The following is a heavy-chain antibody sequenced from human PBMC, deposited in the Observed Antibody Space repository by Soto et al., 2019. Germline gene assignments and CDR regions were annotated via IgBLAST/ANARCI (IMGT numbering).Heavy chain of an antibody. D-gene: IGHD2-2*02. J-gene: IGHJ5*02. Sequence: PGWSLRLSCAASGFTFRTYSMHLVRQSPGKGLEWVSSISSSSSYIYYADSVKGRFTISRDNAKNSLYLQMNSLRAEDTAVYYCARAPGYCSSTSCYRRWFEPCGEGTLVTVSS. CDR2: ISSSSSYI. V-gene: IGHV3-21*01. CDR1: GFTFRTYS. CDR3: ARAPGYCSSTSCYRRWFEP.